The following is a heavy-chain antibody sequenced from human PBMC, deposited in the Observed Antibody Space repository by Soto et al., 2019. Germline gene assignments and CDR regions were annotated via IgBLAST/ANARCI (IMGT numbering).Heavy chain of an antibody. J-gene: IGHJ4*02. CDR1: GFTFSNYG. D-gene: IGHD6-19*01. CDR3: AKDTASGGSPFDY. CDR2: ISYDGSNK. V-gene: IGHV3-30*18. Sequence: LRLSFAASGFTFSNYGMHWVRQAPGKGLEWVAVISYDGSNKYYVDSVKGRFTISRDNSKNTVSLQMNSLRGEDTAVYYCAKDTASGGSPFDYWGQGTLVTVSS.